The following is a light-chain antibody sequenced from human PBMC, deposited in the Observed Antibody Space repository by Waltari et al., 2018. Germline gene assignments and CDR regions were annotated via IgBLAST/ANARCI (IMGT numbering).Light chain of an antibody. CDR3: QQSFSPLT. CDR1: QSISTY. V-gene: IGKV1-39*01. Sequence: DIQMTQSPSSLSASVGDRVTITCRASQSISTYLNWYQQKPRGAPKHLISTASTLQSGVPPRFSGSGSGTDFTLTISGLQPDDFATYFCQQSFSPLTFGGGTNVDIK. CDR2: TAS. J-gene: IGKJ4*01.